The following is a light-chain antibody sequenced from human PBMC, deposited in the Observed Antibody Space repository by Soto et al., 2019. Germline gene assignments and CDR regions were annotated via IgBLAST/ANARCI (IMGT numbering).Light chain of an antibody. J-gene: IGKJ1*01. CDR2: DAS. Sequence: EIVLTQSPATLSLSPGGRATLSCRASQSVSSYLTWHQQKPGQSPRLLIYDASNRATGIPARFSGSGSGTDFTLTISSLEPEDLAVYYCQERSNWPRGTFGQGTKV. V-gene: IGKV3-11*01. CDR3: QERSNWPRGT. CDR1: QSVSSY.